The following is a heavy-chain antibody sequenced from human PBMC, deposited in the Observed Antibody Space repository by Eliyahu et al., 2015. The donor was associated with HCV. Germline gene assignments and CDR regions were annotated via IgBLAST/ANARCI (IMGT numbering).Heavy chain of an antibody. CDR3: ARDPFCPDVSCVGYFDF. J-gene: IGHJ4*02. Sequence: DVQLVESGGGLVKPGGSLRLSXSASGFPFTPYAMSWLRQTPGKGLEWVASTTSSSRYIYYTDSVKGRFTISRDNAKSSLYLDMHSLTPEDTAIYYCARDPFCPDVSCVGYFDFWGQGSLVTVAS. D-gene: IGHD1-26*01. CDR2: TTSSSRYI. CDR1: GFPFTPYA. V-gene: IGHV3-21*02.